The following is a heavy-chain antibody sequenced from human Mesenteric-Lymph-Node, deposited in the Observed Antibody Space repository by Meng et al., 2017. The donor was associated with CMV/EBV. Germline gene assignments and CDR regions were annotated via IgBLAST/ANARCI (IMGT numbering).Heavy chain of an antibody. J-gene: IGHJ4*02. D-gene: IGHD3-3*01. CDR1: AYTFTNNK. V-gene: IGHV1-46*01. CDR2: INAGDGRT. Sequence: SAYTFTNNKSHWGRRAPGRGGEGMGMINAGDGRTTSDQEFKGRVNMTMDTSTSTVYMDLGGLRSEDTAVYYCARGGWVGVVFITDFDYWGQGTLVTVSS. CDR3: ARGGWVGVVFITDFDY.